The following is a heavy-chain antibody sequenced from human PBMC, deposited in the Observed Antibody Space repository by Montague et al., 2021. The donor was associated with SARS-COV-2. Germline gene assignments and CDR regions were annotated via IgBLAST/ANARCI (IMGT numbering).Heavy chain of an antibody. V-gene: IGHV4-39*01. Sequence: SATLSLTCTVSGGSITRNYYWGWIRQPPGKGLEWVGNIYYSGTTFINPSLESRVTISVDASKSQFSLNLTSVTAADTAVYYCARPLVRGVPKAFDIWGQGALVIVSS. CDR1: GGSITRNYY. J-gene: IGHJ3*02. CDR2: IYYSGTT. CDR3: ARPLVRGVPKAFDI. D-gene: IGHD3-10*01.